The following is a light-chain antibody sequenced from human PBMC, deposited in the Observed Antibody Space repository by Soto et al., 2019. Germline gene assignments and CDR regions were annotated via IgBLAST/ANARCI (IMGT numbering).Light chain of an antibody. J-gene: IGKJ1*01. CDR2: GAS. V-gene: IGKV3-20*01. Sequence: EIVLTQSPGTLSLSPGERATLSCRASQNVSSSYLAWYQQKPGQAPRLLIYGASSRATGIPDRFSGSGSGTDFTLAISRLEPEDFAVFYCQQYGDSPTFGQGTKVDIK. CDR3: QQYGDSPT. CDR1: QNVSSSY.